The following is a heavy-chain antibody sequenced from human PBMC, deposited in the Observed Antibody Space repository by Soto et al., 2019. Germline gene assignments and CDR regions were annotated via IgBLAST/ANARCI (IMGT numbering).Heavy chain of an antibody. Sequence: QVQLQESGPGLVKPSQTLSLTCTVSGGSINSGGYHWNWIRQHPGKGLEWIGYIYDSGTTYYNPSLKSRVTISLDTSKNQFPLKLSSVTAADTAVYYCARGVSFYDTSGATSKWFDPWGQGSLVTVSS. CDR3: ARGVSFYDTSGATSKWFDP. CDR2: IYDSGTT. CDR1: GGSINSGGYH. V-gene: IGHV4-31*03. D-gene: IGHD3-22*01. J-gene: IGHJ5*02.